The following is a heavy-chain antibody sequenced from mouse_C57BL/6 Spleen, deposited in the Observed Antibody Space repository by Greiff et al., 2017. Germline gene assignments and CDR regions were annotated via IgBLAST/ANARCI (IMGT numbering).Heavy chain of an antibody. Sequence: EVQLQQSVAELVRPGASVKLSCTASGFYIKNTYMHWVKQRPEQGLEWIGRIDPANGNTKYAPKFQGKATITADTSSNTAYLQLSSLTSEDTAIYYCASHYYGSSYEYFDVWGTGTTVTVSS. J-gene: IGHJ1*03. CDR1: GFYIKNTY. CDR2: IDPANGNT. D-gene: IGHD1-1*01. V-gene: IGHV14-3*01. CDR3: ASHYYGSSYEYFDV.